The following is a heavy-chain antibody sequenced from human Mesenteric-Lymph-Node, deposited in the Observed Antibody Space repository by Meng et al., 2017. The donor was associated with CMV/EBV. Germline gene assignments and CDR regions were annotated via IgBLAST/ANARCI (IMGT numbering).Heavy chain of an antibody. CDR3: ARSDSNWRALNI. CDR2: IRYDGSNK. V-gene: IGHV3-30*02. J-gene: IGHJ3*02. D-gene: IGHD4-11*01. CDR1: GFTFSSYG. Sequence: GGSLRLSCAASGFTFSSYGMHWARQAPGKGLEWVAFIRYDGSNKYYAGSVQGRFIVSRDNSKNTLYLQMNSLRGEDTAVYLCARSDSNWRALNIWGQGTMVTVSS.